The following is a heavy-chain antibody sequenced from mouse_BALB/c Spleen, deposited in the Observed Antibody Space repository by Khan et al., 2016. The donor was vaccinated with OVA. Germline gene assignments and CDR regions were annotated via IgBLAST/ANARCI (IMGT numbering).Heavy chain of an antibody. CDR2: ISTYYGHA. CDR3: TRGGGGNRFAY. CDR1: GYTFTEFT. J-gene: IGHJ3*01. Sequence: VQLQQSGAELVRPGVSVKISCKGSGYTFTEFTMHWVKQSHAMSLEWIGVISTYYGHATYNQKFKDKATMTVDKSSSTAYMELARLPSEDSAIFYCTRGGGGNRFAYWGQGTLVTVSA. V-gene: IGHV1S137*01.